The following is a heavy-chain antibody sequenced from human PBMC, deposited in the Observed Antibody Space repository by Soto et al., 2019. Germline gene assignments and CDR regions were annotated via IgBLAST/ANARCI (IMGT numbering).Heavy chain of an antibody. J-gene: IGHJ6*02. D-gene: IGHD3-10*01. V-gene: IGHV1-69*13. Sequence: SVKVSCKASGGTFSSYAISWVRQAPGQGLEWMGGIIPIFGTANYAQKFQGRVTITADESTSTAYMELSSLRSEDTAVYYCARDPMVRGATGLYYYYRMDVWGQGTKVTVSS. CDR2: IIPIFGTA. CDR3: ARDPMVRGATGLYYYYRMDV. CDR1: GGTFSSYA.